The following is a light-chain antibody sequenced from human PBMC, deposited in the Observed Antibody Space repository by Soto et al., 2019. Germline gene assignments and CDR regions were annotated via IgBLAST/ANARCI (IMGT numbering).Light chain of an antibody. CDR3: QQYGSSPKWT. CDR1: QSVSSN. Sequence: EIVMTQSPATLSVSPGERATLSCRASQSVSSNLAWYQQKPGQAPRLLIYGASTRATGIPARFRGSGSGTEFTLTISGLQSEDFAVYYCQQYGSSPKWTFGQGTKVEIK. CDR2: GAS. J-gene: IGKJ1*01. V-gene: IGKV3-15*01.